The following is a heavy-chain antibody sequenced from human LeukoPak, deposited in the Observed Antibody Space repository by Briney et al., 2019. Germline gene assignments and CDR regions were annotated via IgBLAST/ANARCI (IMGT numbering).Heavy chain of an antibody. J-gene: IGHJ3*02. V-gene: IGHV1-18*01. CDR3: ASRIGYDSSGYYDSGQDAFDI. CDR2: ISAYNGNT. D-gene: IGHD3-22*01. CDR1: GYTFTSYG. Sequence: ASVKVSCKASGYTFTSYGISWVRQAPGQGLEWMGWISAYNGNTNYAQKLQGRVTMTTDTSTSTAYMELRSLRSDDTAVYYCASRIGYDSSGYYDSGQDAFDIWGQGTMVTVSS.